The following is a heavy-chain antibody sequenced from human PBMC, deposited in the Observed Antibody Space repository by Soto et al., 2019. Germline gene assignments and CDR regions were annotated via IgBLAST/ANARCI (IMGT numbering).Heavy chain of an antibody. CDR1: GGTFSSYA. D-gene: IGHD1-1*01. CDR3: ARVTIGTYYFDY. J-gene: IGHJ4*02. Sequence: SVKVSCKASGGTFSSYAINWVRQAPGQGLEWMGGIIPIFGTANYAQKFQGRVTITADESTSTAYMELSSLRSEDTAVYYCARVTIGTYYFDYWGQGTLVTVS. CDR2: IIPIFGTA. V-gene: IGHV1-69*13.